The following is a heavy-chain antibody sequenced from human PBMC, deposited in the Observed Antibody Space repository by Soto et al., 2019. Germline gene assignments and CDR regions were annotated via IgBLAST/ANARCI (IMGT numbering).Heavy chain of an antibody. CDR2: IRRRAKNYAT. D-gene: IGHD3-22*01. Sequence: EVQLVESGGDLVQPGGSLKLSCAASGFTFSGSAMHWVRQASGKGLEWVGDIRRRAKNYATVYAASVKGRFIISRDDSKNTAYLQMNSMKTDDTAVHYCTSTFYGSDYFSPDFDYWGQGTLVTVSS. V-gene: IGHV3-73*02. CDR3: TSTFYGSDYFSPDFDY. CDR1: GFTFSGSA. J-gene: IGHJ4*02.